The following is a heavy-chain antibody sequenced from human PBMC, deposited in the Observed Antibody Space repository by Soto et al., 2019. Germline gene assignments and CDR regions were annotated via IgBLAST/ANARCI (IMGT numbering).Heavy chain of an antibody. J-gene: IGHJ4*02. CDR1: GGSVSSGSYY. CDR2: IYYSGST. D-gene: IGHD3-22*01. Sequence: SETVSLTCTVSGGSVSSGSYYWSWIRQPPGKGLEWIGYIYYSGSTNYNPSLKSRVTISVDTSKNQFSLKLSSVTAADTAVYYCARVYASSGYYKNYYFDYWGQGTLVTVSS. V-gene: IGHV4-61*01. CDR3: ARVYASSGYYKNYYFDY.